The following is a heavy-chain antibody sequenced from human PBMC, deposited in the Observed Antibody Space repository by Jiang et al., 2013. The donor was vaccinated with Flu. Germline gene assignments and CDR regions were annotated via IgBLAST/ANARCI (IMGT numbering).Heavy chain of an antibody. J-gene: IGHJ4*02. V-gene: IGHV4-61*02. D-gene: IGHD6-19*01. CDR3: ARAPNGASGAVPLHYFDY. CDR1: GGSIGSGAYF. Sequence: KPSQTLSLTCSVSGGSIGSGAYFWTWIRQSSGKRLEWIGRIHSTGTINYNSSLKSRFTISRDTSRNQFSLKLSSVTAADTAVYYCARAPNGASGAVPLHYFDYWGPGILVTVSS. CDR2: IHSTGTI.